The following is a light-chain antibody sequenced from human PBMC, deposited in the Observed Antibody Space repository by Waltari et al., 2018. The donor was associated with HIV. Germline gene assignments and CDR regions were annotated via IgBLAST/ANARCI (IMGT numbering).Light chain of an antibody. CDR2: LGS. CDR3: MQALQTPYT. V-gene: IGKV2-28*01. CDR1: QSLLHSNGYKY. J-gene: IGKJ2*01. Sequence: DIVMTQSPLSLPVTPGAQASISCRSSQSLLHSNGYKYLDWYLQKPGQSPHLLIYLGSNRASGVPDRFSGSGSGTDFTLKITRVEAEDVGVYYCMQALQTPYTFGQGTKLEIK.